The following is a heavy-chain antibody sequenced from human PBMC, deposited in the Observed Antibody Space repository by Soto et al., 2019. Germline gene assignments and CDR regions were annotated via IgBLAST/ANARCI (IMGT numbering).Heavy chain of an antibody. Sequence: QVQLQESGPGLVKPSETLSLTCTVSGGSISSYYWSWIRQPPGKGLEWIGYIFYSGSTNYSPSLNTRATISVDTSKNQFSLNLSSVTAADTDGYYCATRYGWAFDIWGQGTMVTVSS. CDR1: GGSISSYY. CDR3: ATRYGWAFDI. D-gene: IGHD3-16*01. V-gene: IGHV4-59*08. CDR2: IFYSGST. J-gene: IGHJ3*02.